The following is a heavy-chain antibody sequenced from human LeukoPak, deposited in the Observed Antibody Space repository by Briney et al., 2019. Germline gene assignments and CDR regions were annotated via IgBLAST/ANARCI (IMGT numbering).Heavy chain of an antibody. V-gene: IGHV3-7*01. CDR1: GIPLRAYA. J-gene: IGHJ4*02. Sequence: PGGSLRLSCAASGIPLRAYAMSWVRQAPGKGLEWVANINEDGGERHYVDSVKGRFTISRDNAKNSLYLQMNSLRAEDTAVYYCARGGNLENWGGGTLVTVSS. CDR2: INEDGGER. CDR3: ARGGNLEN. D-gene: IGHD1-14*01.